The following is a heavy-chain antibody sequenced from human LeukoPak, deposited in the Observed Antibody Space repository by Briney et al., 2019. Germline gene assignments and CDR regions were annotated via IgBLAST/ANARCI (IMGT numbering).Heavy chain of an antibody. J-gene: IGHJ6*02. Sequence: SETLSLTCTVSGGSISSGSYYGSWIRQPAGKGLEWIGRTYTSGSTNYNPSLKSRVTISVDTSKNQFSLKLSSVTAADTAVYYCARAPAIVVVPAANYYYYGMDVWGQGTTVTVSS. V-gene: IGHV4-61*02. CDR2: TYTSGST. CDR3: ARAPAIVVVPAANYYYYGMDV. CDR1: GGSISSGSYY. D-gene: IGHD2-2*01.